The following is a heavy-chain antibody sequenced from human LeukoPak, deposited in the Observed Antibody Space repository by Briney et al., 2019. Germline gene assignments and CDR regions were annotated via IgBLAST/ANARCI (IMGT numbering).Heavy chain of an antibody. CDR1: GFTFSSYW. V-gene: IGHV3-7*01. D-gene: IGHD2-2*01. J-gene: IGHJ6*02. CDR2: IKQDGSEK. Sequence: GGSLRLSCAASGFTFSSYWMSWVRQAPGKGREWVANIKQDGSEKYYVDSVKGRFTISRDNAKNSLYLQMNSLRAEDTAVYYCARDGSRGYYYYGMDVWGQGTTVTVSS. CDR3: ARDGSRGYYYYGMDV.